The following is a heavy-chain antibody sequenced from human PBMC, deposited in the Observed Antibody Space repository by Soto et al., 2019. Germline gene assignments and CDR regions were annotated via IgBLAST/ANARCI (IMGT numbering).Heavy chain of an antibody. CDR2: IIPIFGTA. D-gene: IGHD3-22*01. V-gene: IGHV1-69*12. CDR1: GGTFSNYA. CDR3: ARDRGPSSGYYPYWFDP. J-gene: IGHJ5*02. Sequence: QVQLVQSGAEVKKPGSSVKVSCKASGGTFSNYAISWVRQAPGQGLEWMGGIIPIFGTANYAQKFQGRVTLTAAESTSTAYMELSSLRSEDTAVYYCARDRGPSSGYYPYWFDPWGQGTLVTVSS.